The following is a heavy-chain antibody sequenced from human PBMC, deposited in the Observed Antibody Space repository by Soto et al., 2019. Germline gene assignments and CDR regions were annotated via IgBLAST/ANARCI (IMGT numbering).Heavy chain of an antibody. CDR1: GFTFSNYG. J-gene: IGHJ4*02. CDR3: EAANYDSTGFYGNY. Sequence: QVHLVESGGGVVQPGRSLRLSCVGSGFTFSNYGMNWVRQVPGKGLEWVAVIWHDGSEEYYVDSVKGRFTISRDNSRNTLYLQMNNLIAEDTAVYYCEAANYDSTGFYGNYWGQGALVTVSP. CDR2: IWHDGSEE. V-gene: IGHV3-33*01. D-gene: IGHD3-22*01.